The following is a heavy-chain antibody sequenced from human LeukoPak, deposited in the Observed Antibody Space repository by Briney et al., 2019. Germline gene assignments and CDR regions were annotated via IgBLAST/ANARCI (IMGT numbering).Heavy chain of an antibody. CDR1: GFTVSSSF. CDR2: IYTGGST. V-gene: IGHV3-66*01. D-gene: IGHD4-11*01. CDR3: SRDPAMTSGYGMDV. Sequence: GGSLRHSCAASGFTVSSSFMSWVRQAPGKGLEWVSVIYTGGSTYYADSVKGRFTISRDDSKNMVHLQMNSLRAEDTAVYFCSRDPAMTSGYGMDVWGQGSTVTVSS. J-gene: IGHJ6*02.